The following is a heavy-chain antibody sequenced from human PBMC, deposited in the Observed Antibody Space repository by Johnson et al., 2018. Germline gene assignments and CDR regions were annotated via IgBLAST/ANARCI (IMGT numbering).Heavy chain of an antibody. CDR3: AAGTDLLTGYYHYRMDV. J-gene: IGHJ6*02. CDR1: GFTFIRSA. CDR2: IVVGSGNT. D-gene: IGHD3-9*01. Sequence: QLVESGPEVKKPGTSVKVSCKASGFTFIRSAVQWVRQARGQRLEWIGWIVVGSGNTNYAQKFQERVTITRDTSTGTAYMGLRSLRSEDTAVYYCAAGTDLLTGYYHYRMDVWGQGTTVTVS. V-gene: IGHV1-58*01.